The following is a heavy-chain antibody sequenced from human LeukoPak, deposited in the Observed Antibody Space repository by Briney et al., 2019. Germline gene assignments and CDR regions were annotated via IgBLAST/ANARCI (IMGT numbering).Heavy chain of an antibody. V-gene: IGHV1-69*04. CDR1: GYTFTSYG. Sequence: GASVKVSCKASGYTFTSYGISWVRQAPGQGLEWMGRIIPILGIANYAQKFQGRVTITADKSTSTAYMELSSLRSEDTAVYYCARVERNGTPYYYDSSGYYRYWGQGTLVTVSS. CDR3: ARVERNGTPYYYDSSGYYRY. J-gene: IGHJ4*02. CDR2: IIPILGIA. D-gene: IGHD3-22*01.